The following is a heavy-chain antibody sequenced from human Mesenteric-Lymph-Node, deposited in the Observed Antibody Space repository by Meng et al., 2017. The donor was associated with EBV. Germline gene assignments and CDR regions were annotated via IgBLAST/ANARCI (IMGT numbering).Heavy chain of an antibody. CDR1: GVSVSGDSFY. CDR3: ARDRGWELLDY. D-gene: IGHD1-26*01. J-gene: IGHJ4*02. Sequence: QVPLQESGPGLVKPSETLSPTGTVSGVSVSGDSFYWSWIRQPPGKGLEWIGFIYDSGITHYSPSLKSRVTISVDTSKNQFSLELRSMTPADTAVYYCARDRGWELLDYWGQGTLVTVSS. V-gene: IGHV4-61*01. CDR2: IYDSGIT.